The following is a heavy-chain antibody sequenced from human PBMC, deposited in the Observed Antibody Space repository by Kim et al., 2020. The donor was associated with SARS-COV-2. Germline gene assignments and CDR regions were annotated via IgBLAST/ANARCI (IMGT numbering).Heavy chain of an antibody. Sequence: ASVKVSCKASGYTFTSYYMHWVRQAPGQGLEWMGIINPSGGSTSYAQKFQGRVTMTRDTSTSTAYMELSSLRSEDTAVYYCARGGAILDYYDSSEKLDYWGEGALVTVSS. CDR1: GYTFTSYY. D-gene: IGHD3-22*01. J-gene: IGHJ4*02. V-gene: IGHV1-46*01. CDR2: INPSGGST. CDR3: ARGGAILDYYDSSEKLDY.